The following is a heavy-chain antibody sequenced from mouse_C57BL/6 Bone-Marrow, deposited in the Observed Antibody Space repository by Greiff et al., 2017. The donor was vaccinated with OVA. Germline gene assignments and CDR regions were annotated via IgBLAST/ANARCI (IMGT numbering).Heavy chain of an antibody. CDR3: ARRGLRLEYFDV. CDR2: INPNNGGT. V-gene: IGHV1-26*01. J-gene: IGHJ1*03. D-gene: IGHD3-1*01. CDR1: GYTFTDYY. Sequence: EVQLQQSGPELVKPGASVKISCKSSGYTFTDYYMNWVKQSHGKSLEWIGDINPNNGGTSYNQKFKGKATLTVDKSSSTAYMELRSLTSEDSAVYYCARRGLRLEYFDVWGTGTTVTVSS.